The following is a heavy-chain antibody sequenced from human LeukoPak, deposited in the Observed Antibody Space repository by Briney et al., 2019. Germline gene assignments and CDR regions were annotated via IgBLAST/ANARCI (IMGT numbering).Heavy chain of an antibody. V-gene: IGHV1-18*01. Sequence: ASVKVSCKASGYTFTSYGISWVRHAPGQGLEWMGWISAYNGNTNYAQKVQGRVTMTTDTSTSTAYMELRSLRFDDTAVYYCAREGTYYYDSSGSNFDYWGQGTLVTVSS. CDR1: GYTFTSYG. J-gene: IGHJ4*02. CDR3: AREGTYYYDSSGSNFDY. CDR2: ISAYNGNT. D-gene: IGHD3-22*01.